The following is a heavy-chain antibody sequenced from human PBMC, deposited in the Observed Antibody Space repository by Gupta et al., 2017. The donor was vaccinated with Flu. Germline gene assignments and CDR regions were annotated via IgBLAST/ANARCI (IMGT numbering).Heavy chain of an antibody. J-gene: IGHJ4*02. V-gene: IGHV3-74*01. Sequence: EVQLVESGGDLVQPGGSLRLSCAASGFTFSNYYMHWVRQAPGEGLVWVARITGDGSSRSYTDSVKGRFTISRDNSKNTVFLQLNNLRAEDTAVYYCARDAVGKEVAYWGLGTLVTVSS. CDR3: ARDAVGKEVAY. D-gene: IGHD1-26*01. CDR1: GFTFSNYY. CDR2: ITGDGSSR.